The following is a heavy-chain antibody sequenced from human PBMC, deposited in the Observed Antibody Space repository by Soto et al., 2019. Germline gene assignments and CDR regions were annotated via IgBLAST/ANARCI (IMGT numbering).Heavy chain of an antibody. CDR2: IYYSGST. J-gene: IGHJ6*03. V-gene: IGHV4-59*08. CDR1: GGSISSYY. Sequence: SETLSLTCTVSGGSISSYYWSWIRQPPGKGLEWIGYIYYSGSTNYNPSLKSRVIISVDTSNNQFSLKLSSVTAADTAVYYCARHDHSEGYYYYYMDVWGKGTTVTVSS. CDR3: ARHDHSEGYYYYYMDV.